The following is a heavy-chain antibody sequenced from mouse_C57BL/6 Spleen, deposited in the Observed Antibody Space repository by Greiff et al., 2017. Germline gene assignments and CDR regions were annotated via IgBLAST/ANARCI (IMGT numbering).Heavy chain of an antibody. CDR2: IYPGRGSN. J-gene: IGHJ1*03. CDR1: GYTFTSYW. V-gene: IGHV1-55*01. D-gene: IGHD1-1*01. Sequence: VQLQQPGAELVKPGASVKMSCKASGYTFTSYWITWVKQRPGQGLEWIGDIYPGRGSNNYNEQFQGKATLTVNTSSSTAYRQLSSLTSEDSAVYYCARLDFILLLRFDVWGTGTTVTVSS. CDR3: ARLDFILLLRFDV.